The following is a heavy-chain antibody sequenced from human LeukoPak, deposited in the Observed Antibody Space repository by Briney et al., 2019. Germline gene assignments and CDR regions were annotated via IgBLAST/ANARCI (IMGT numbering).Heavy chain of an antibody. D-gene: IGHD2-15*01. Sequence: PGGSLRLSCAASGFTFSRFTMNWVRQAPGKGLEWVSSITSSSSYIYYADSVKGRFSISRDNAKNSLYLQMNSLRAEDTAVYYCAKEYCSGGSCSKAGFDPWGQGTLVTVSS. CDR2: ITSSSSYI. CDR3: AKEYCSGGSCSKAGFDP. V-gene: IGHV3-21*01. CDR1: GFTFSRFT. J-gene: IGHJ5*02.